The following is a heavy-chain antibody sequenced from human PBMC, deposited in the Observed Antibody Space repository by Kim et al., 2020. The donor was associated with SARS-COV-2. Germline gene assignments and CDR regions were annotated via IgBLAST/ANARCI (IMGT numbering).Heavy chain of an antibody. CDR3: AKRLAYDSSGIYYYYGMDV. J-gene: IGHJ6*02. Sequence: GRFTISRDNSKNTLYLQMNSLRAEDTAVYYCAKRLAYDSSGIYYYYGMDVWGQGTTVTVSS. V-gene: IGHV3-23*01. D-gene: IGHD3-22*01.